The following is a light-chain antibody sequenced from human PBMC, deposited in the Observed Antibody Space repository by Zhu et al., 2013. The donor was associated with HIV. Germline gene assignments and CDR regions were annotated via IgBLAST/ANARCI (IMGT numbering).Light chain of an antibody. CDR2: GAS. CDR3: QQYDNWPPENT. V-gene: IGKV3-15*01. Sequence: EIVLTQSPGTLSLFPGERATLSCRASQSVSSNLAWYQQKPGQAPRLLIYGASTRATGIPARFSGSGSGTEFTLTISSLQSEDFAVYYCQQYDNWPPENTFGQGTKVEIK. CDR1: QSVSSN. J-gene: IGKJ2*01.